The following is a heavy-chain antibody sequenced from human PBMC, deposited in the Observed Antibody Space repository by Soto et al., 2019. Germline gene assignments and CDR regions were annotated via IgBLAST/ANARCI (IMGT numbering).Heavy chain of an antibody. D-gene: IGHD6-13*01. CDR2: IYYSGST. CDR3: ARDGYSSSSYYYYYYGMDV. CDR1: GGSISIYY. V-gene: IGHV4-59*01. Sequence: SETLSLTCTVSGGSISIYYWSWIRHPPGKGLEWIGYIYYSGSTNYNPSLKSRVTISVDTSKNQFSLKLSSVTAADTAVYYCARDGYSSSSYYYYYYGMDVWGQGTTVTVSS. J-gene: IGHJ6*02.